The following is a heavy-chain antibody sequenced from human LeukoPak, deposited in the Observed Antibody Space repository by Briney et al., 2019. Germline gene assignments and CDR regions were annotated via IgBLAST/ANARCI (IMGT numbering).Heavy chain of an antibody. J-gene: IGHJ4*02. CDR2: ISGSGGST. Sequence: GGSLRLFCAASGFLFRSYAMRWVRQARAKGLEWVSVISGSGGSTYGADSVKGRFTISIDNSKNTLYLQMNSLRAEDTAVYYCAKDVSGVGYFDYWGQGTLVTVSS. CDR1: GFLFRSYA. D-gene: IGHD1-26*01. CDR3: AKDVSGVGYFDY. V-gene: IGHV3-23*01.